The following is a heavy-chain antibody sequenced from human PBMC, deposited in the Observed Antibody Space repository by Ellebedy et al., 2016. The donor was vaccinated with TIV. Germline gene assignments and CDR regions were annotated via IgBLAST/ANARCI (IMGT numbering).Heavy chain of an antibody. V-gene: IGHV3-23*01. CDR1: GFTFSSYA. CDR3: AKGSSSSWYNPDYFDY. CDR2: IRGSGGST. Sequence: GESLKISXAASGFTFSSYAMSWVRQAPGKGLEWVSAIRGSGGSTYYADSVKGRFTISRDNSKNTLYLQMNSLRAEDTAVYYCAKGSSSSWYNPDYFDYWGQGTLVTVSS. D-gene: IGHD6-13*01. J-gene: IGHJ4*02.